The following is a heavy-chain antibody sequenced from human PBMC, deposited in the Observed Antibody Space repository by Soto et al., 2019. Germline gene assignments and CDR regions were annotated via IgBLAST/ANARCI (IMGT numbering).Heavy chain of an antibody. CDR2: IRSKANSYAT. CDR1: GFTFSGSA. Sequence: EVQLVESGGGLVQPGGSLKLSCAASGFTFSGSAMHWVRQASGKGLEWVGRIRSKANSYATAYAASVKGRFTISRDDSTNTAYLQMNSLKTEDTAVYYCTRHESSPYYDSSGYGYWGQGTLVTVSS. V-gene: IGHV3-73*02. D-gene: IGHD3-22*01. J-gene: IGHJ4*02. CDR3: TRHESSPYYDSSGYGY.